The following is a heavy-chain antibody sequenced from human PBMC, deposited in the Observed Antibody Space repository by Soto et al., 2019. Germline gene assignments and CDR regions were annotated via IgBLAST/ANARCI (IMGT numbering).Heavy chain of an antibody. D-gene: IGHD3-10*01. J-gene: IGHJ4*02. Sequence: GGSLRLSCVVSGLTFSSYAMHWVRQTPGKRLEYVSSISSNGVNTYYAESVKGRFTISRDNSKNTLSLQMSGLRAEDTAVYYCVKGYYYASGSYQYWGQGTLVTVSS. CDR3: VKGYYYASGSYQY. V-gene: IGHV3-64D*06. CDR2: ISSNGVNT. CDR1: GLTFSSYA.